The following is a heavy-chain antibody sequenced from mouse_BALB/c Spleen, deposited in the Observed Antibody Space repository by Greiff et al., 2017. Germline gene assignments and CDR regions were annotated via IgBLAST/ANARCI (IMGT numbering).Heavy chain of an antibody. CDR2: ISYSGST. V-gene: IGHV3-8*02. J-gene: IGHJ1*01. CDR1: GDSITSGY. Sequence: DVKLQESGPSLVKPSQTLSLTCSVTGDSITSGYWNWIRKFPGNKLEYMGYISYSGSTYYNPSLKSRISITRDTSKNQYYLQLNSVTTEDTATYYCARGTVVDPNWYFDVWGAGTTVTVSS. D-gene: IGHD1-1*01. CDR3: ARGTVVDPNWYFDV.